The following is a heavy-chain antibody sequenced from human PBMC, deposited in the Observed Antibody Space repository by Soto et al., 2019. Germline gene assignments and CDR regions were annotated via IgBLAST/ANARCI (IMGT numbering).Heavy chain of an antibody. CDR1: GYTFTTYG. Sequence: QVHLVQSGAEVKKPGASVKVSCKCSGYTFTTYGITWVRQAPGQGLEWMGWISAHNGNTNYAQKLQGRVTVTRDTSTSTVYMELRSLRSDYTDVYYFARGRYVDYWGQGALVTVAS. V-gene: IGHV1-18*01. D-gene: IGHD1-1*01. J-gene: IGHJ4*02. CDR2: ISAHNGNT. CDR3: ARGRYVDY.